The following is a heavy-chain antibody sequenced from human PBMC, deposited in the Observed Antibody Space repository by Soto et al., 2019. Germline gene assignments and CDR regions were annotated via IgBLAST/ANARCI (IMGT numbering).Heavy chain of an antibody. CDR1: GFTFSNAW. V-gene: IGHV3-15*01. Sequence: GGSLRLSCAASGFTFSNAWMSRVRQAPGKGLEWVGRIKSKTDGGTTDYAAPVKGRFTISRDDSKNTLYLQMNSLKTEDTAVYYCNTQDRSSWYIAFDIWGQGTMVTVSS. CDR2: IKSKTDGGTT. J-gene: IGHJ3*02. CDR3: NTQDRSSWYIAFDI. D-gene: IGHD6-13*01.